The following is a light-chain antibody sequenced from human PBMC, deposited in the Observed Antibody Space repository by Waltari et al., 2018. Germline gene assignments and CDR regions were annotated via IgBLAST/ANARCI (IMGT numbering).Light chain of an antibody. V-gene: IGKV4-1*01. CDR3: QQYYSTLALT. CDR1: QRVLYSSNNKNY. J-gene: IGKJ4*01. Sequence: DIVMTQSPDSLAVSLGERATINCQSSQRVLYSSNNKNYLAWYQQKPGQPPKLLIYWASTRESGVPDRFSGSGSGTDFTLTISSLQAEDVAVYYCQQYYSTLALTFGGGTKVEIK. CDR2: WAS.